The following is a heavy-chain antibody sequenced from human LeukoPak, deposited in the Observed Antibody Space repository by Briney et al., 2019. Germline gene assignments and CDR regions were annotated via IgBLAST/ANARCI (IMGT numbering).Heavy chain of an antibody. CDR3: ARNRGGSGSYYNGGDPNWFDP. Sequence: SETLSLTCGVYGGSFSGYYWSWIRQSAGKGLEWIGEINHIGSTNYNPSLKSRVTISVDTSKNQFSLKLSSVTAADTAVYYCARNRGGSGSYYNGGDPNWFDPWGQGTLVTVSS. CDR1: GGSFSGYY. CDR2: INHIGST. V-gene: IGHV4-34*01. D-gene: IGHD3-10*01. J-gene: IGHJ5*02.